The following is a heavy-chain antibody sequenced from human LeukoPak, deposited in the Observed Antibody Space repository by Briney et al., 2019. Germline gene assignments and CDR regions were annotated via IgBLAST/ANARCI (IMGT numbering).Heavy chain of an antibody. J-gene: IGHJ4*02. CDR2: IYYSGST. D-gene: IGHD3-9*01. V-gene: IGHV4-61*05. CDR3: ARGYDILTGYFDY. Sequence: SETLSLTCTVSGGSISSSSYYWGWIRQPPGKGLEWIGYIYYSGSTNYKPSLKSRVTISVDTSKNQFSLKLSSVTAADTAVYYCARGYDILTGYFDYWGQGILVTVSS. CDR1: GGSISSSSYY.